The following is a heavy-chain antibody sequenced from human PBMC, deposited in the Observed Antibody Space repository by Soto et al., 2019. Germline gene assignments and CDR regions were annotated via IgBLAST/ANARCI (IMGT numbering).Heavy chain of an antibody. D-gene: IGHD6-25*01. CDR1: GVAINSYNW. CDR2: IFHTGDT. J-gene: IGHJ1*01. Sequence: SETLSLTCAVSGVAINSYNWWSWIRQSPGKGLEWIGEIFHTGDTNYSPTLQGRVTLSVDISNNLFSLNLTSVTAADTAIYYCARHELSGQGHWGQGTQVTVSS. V-gene: IGHV4-4*02. CDR3: ARHELSGQGH.